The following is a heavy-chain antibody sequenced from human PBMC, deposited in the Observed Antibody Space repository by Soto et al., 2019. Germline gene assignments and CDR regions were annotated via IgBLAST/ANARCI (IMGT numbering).Heavy chain of an antibody. CDR3: ARQGSNSSRRLSWFDP. CDR2: MHYSGAT. D-gene: IGHD3-16*01. Sequence: PSETLSLTCTASGGSSSSSTYSWGWIRQPPGKGLEWIGSMHYSGATYYNPSLESRVSISVDTSKSQFSLKLTFVTAADTAVYFCARQGSNSSRRLSWFDPWGQGNLVT. V-gene: IGHV4-39*01. CDR1: GGSSSSSTYS. J-gene: IGHJ5*02.